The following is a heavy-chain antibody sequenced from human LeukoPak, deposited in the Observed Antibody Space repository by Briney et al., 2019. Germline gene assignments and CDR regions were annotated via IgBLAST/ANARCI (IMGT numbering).Heavy chain of an antibody. J-gene: IGHJ4*02. D-gene: IGHD5-18*01. V-gene: IGHV1-69*04. CDR2: IIPILGIA. CDR1: GGTFSSYA. Sequence: SVKVSCKASGGTFSSYAISWVRQAPGQGLEWMGRIIPILGIANYAQKFQGRVTITADKSTSTAYMELSSLRSENTAVYYCARGGGASYGYDYWGQGTLVTVSS. CDR3: ARGGGASYGYDY.